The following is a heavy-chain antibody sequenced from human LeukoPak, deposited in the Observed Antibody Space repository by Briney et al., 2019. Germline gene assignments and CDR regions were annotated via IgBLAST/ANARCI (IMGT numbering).Heavy chain of an antibody. CDR3: ARVPYSSSWPGFDP. D-gene: IGHD6-13*01. CDR2: IYHSGST. V-gene: IGHV4-30-2*01. J-gene: IGHJ5*02. Sequence: SETLSLTCAVSGGSISSGGYSWSWIRQPPGKGLEWIGYIYHSGSTYYNPSLKSRVTISVDRSKNQFSLKLSSVTAADTAVYYCARVPYSSSWPGFDPWGQGTLVTVSS. CDR1: GGSISSGGYS.